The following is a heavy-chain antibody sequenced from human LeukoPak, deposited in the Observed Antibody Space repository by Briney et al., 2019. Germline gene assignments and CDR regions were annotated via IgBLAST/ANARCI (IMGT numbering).Heavy chain of an antibody. Sequence: SETLSLTCTVSGDSISSSSYYWAWIRQRQPPGKGLEWIGSIDYSGSIYYNPSLKSRVTISVDTSKNQFSLTLTSVTAADTAVYYCVRDRSSSSSNFDYWGQGTLVTVSS. CDR2: IDYSGSI. CDR3: VRDRSSSSSNFDY. D-gene: IGHD6-6*01. J-gene: IGHJ4*02. CDR1: GDSISSSSYY. V-gene: IGHV4-39*07.